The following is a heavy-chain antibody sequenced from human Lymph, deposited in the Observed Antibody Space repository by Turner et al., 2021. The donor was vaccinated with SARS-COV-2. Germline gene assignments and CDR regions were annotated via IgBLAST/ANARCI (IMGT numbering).Heavy chain of an antibody. CDR1: GFTFSYYW. CDR2: IKQDGSEK. Sequence: EVQLVESGGGLVQPGGSLRLAWAASGFTFSYYWMSWVRQAPGKGLEWVANIKQDGSEKYYVDSVKGRFTISRDNAKNSLFLQMNSLRAEDTAVYYCARMGSSSWYFDYWGPGTLVTVSS. D-gene: IGHD1-26*01. J-gene: IGHJ4*02. CDR3: ARMGSSSWYFDY. V-gene: IGHV3-7*01.